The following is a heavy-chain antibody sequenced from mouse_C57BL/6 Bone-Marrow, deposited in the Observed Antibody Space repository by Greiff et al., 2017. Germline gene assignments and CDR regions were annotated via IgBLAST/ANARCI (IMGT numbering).Heavy chain of an antibody. CDR1: GYAFSSSW. CDR2: IYPGDGDT. D-gene: IGHD1-2*01. V-gene: IGHV1-82*01. CDR3: ARFPITPKKVDY. J-gene: IGHJ2*01. Sequence: QVQLQQSGPELVKPGASVKISCKASGYAFSSSWMNWVKQRPGKGLEWIGRIYPGDGDTNYNGKFKGKATLTADKSSSTAYTHLSSLTSEDSAVYFCARFPITPKKVDYWGQGTTLTVSS.